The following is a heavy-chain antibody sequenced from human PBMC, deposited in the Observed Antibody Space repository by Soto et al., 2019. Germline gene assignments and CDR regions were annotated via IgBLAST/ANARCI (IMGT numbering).Heavy chain of an antibody. CDR1: GFTFSSYA. D-gene: IGHD5-18*01. V-gene: IGHV3-30-3*01. J-gene: IGHJ4*02. Sequence: GGSLRLSCAASGFTFSSYAMHWVRQAPGKGLEWVAVISYDGSNKYYADSVKGRFTISRDNSKNTLYLQMNSLRAEDTAVYYCARDQFGYSYEGYFDYWGQGTLVTVSS. CDR2: ISYDGSNK. CDR3: ARDQFGYSYEGYFDY.